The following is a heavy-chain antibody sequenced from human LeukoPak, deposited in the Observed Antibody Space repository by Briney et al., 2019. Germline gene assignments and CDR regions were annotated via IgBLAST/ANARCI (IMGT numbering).Heavy chain of an antibody. CDR1: GGTFSSYA. CDR3: ARGRDNTSYYYGSGSRNDAFDI. J-gene: IGHJ3*02. D-gene: IGHD3-10*01. Sequence: SVKVSCKASGGTFSSYAISWVRQAPGQGLEWMGRIIPIFGTANSAQKFQGRVTITTDESTSTAYMELSSLRSEDTAVYYCARGRDNTSYYYGSGSRNDAFDIWGQGTMVTVSS. V-gene: IGHV1-69*05. CDR2: IIPIFGTA.